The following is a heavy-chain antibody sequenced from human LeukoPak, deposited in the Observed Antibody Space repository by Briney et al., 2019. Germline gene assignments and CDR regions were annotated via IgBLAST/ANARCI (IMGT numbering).Heavy chain of an antibody. J-gene: IGHJ6*03. Sequence: SETLSLTCTVSGGSISSSSYYWGWIRQPPGKGLEWIGSIYYSGSTYYNPSLKSRVTISVDTSKNQFSLKLSSVTAADTAVYYCARHYYDSSALRYYYYYMDVWGKGTTVTVSS. V-gene: IGHV4-39*07. CDR3: ARHYYDSSALRYYYYYMDV. D-gene: IGHD3-22*01. CDR2: IYYSGST. CDR1: GGSISSSSYY.